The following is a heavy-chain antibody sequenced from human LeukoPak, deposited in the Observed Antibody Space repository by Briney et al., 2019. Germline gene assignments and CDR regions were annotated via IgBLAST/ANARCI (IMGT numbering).Heavy chain of an antibody. CDR3: ARGRRVVVVAAGKWFDP. V-gene: IGHV4-34*01. CDR2: INHSGST. J-gene: IGHJ5*02. D-gene: IGHD2-15*01. CDR1: GGSFSGYY. Sequence: SETLSLTCAVYGGSFSGYYWSWIPQPPGKGLEWIGEINHSGSTNYNPSLKSRVTIAVDTSKNQFSLKLSSVTAADTAVYYCARGRRVVVVAAGKWFDPWGQGTLVTVSS.